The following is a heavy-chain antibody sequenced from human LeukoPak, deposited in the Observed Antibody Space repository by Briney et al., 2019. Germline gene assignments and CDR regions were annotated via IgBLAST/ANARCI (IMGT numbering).Heavy chain of an antibody. J-gene: IGHJ6*02. CDR3: ARLEAYYYYGMDV. D-gene: IGHD3-3*01. CDR2: IYYSGST. Sequence: SETLSLTCTVSGGSIGSYYWSWIRQPPGKGLEWIGYIYYSGSTNYNPSLKSRVTISVDTSKNQFSLKLSSVTAADTAVYYCARLEAYYYYGMDVWGQGTTVTVSS. V-gene: IGHV4-59*08. CDR1: GGSIGSYY.